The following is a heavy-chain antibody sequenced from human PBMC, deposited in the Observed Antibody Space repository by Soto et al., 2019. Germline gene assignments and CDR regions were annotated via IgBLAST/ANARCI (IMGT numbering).Heavy chain of an antibody. CDR1: GGTFSSYA. V-gene: IGHV1-69*13. CDR2: IIPIFGTA. J-gene: IGHJ4*02. CDR3: ARESEDLTSNFDY. Sequence: ASVKVSCKASGGTFSSYAISWVRQAPGQGLEWMGGIIPIFGTANYAQKFQGRVTITADESTSTAYMELSSPRSEDTAVYYCARESEDLTSNFDYWGQGTLVTVSS.